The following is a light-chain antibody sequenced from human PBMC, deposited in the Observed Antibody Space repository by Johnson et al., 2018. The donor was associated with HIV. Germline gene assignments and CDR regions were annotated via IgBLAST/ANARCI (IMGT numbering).Light chain of an antibody. Sequence: TQPPSVSAAPGQKVTISCSGSRSNIGNNYVSWYQQLPGTAPKLLIYDNNKRPSGIPDRFSGSKSGTSATLGITGLQTGDEADYYCGTWDSSLSAHVFGTGTKVTVL. V-gene: IGLV1-51*01. J-gene: IGLJ1*01. CDR3: GTWDSSLSAHV. CDR2: DNN. CDR1: RSNIGNNY.